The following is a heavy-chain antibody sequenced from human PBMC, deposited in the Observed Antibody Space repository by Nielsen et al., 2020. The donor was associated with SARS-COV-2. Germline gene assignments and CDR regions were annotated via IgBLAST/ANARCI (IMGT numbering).Heavy chain of an antibody. CDR3: ARGLMSGTPVFYYSYMDV. D-gene: IGHD1-7*01. CDR1: GESFSGYY. Sequence: SETLSLTCAVSGESFSGYYQWSWIRQPPGKGLEWIGEISHSGTTNYNPSLKSRVTMSLDSSKNQFSLKLRSVTAADTAVYFCARGLMSGTPVFYYSYMDVWDKGSTVTVSS. J-gene: IGHJ6*03. V-gene: IGHV4-34*01. CDR2: ISHSGTT.